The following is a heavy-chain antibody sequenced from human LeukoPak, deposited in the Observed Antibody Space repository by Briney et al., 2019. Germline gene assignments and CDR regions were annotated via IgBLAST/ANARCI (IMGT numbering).Heavy chain of an antibody. CDR1: GASIKTFY. D-gene: IGHD3-22*01. V-gene: IGHV4-4*07. CDR3: ARVASSVEDV. Sequence: SETLSLTCTVSGASIKTFYWSWIRQPAGKGLEWIGRISPSGSTNYNPSLKSRVTMSVDSSKNQFSLNLRSVTAADTAVYYWARVASSVEDVWGEGTTITVSS. J-gene: IGHJ6*02. CDR2: ISPSGST.